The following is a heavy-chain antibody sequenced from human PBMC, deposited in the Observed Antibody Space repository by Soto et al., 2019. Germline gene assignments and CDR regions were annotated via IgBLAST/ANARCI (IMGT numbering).Heavy chain of an antibody. CDR1: GGSISSGGYY. J-gene: IGHJ4*02. D-gene: IGHD6-19*01. V-gene: IGHV4-31*03. CDR2: IYYSGST. CDR3: ARGNGWQYYFDY. Sequence: QVQLQESGPGLVKPSQTLSLTCTVSGGSISSGGYYWSWIRQHPGKGLEWIGYIYYSGSTYYNPSLKSRGNISVDTSKNQFSLKLSSVTAADTAVYYCARGNGWQYYFDYWGQGTLVTVSS.